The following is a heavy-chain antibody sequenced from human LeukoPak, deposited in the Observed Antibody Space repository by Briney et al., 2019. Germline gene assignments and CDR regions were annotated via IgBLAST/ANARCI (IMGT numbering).Heavy chain of an antibody. V-gene: IGHV3-30-3*01. CDR2: ISYDGSNK. Sequence: PGRSLRLSCAASGFTFSSYAMHWLRQAPGKGLVWVAVISYDGSNKYYADSVKGRFTISRDNSKNTLYLQMNSLRAEDTAVYYCARDRDNHYYHSNTLDYWGQGTLVTVSS. J-gene: IGHJ4*02. CDR3: ARDRDNHYYHSNTLDY. CDR1: GFTFSSYA. D-gene: IGHD3-22*01.